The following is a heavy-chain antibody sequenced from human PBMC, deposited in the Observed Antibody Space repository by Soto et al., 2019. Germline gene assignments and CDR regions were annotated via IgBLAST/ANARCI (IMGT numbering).Heavy chain of an antibody. CDR3: ARDLRSGYDTHFDY. CDR1: GYTFTGYF. J-gene: IGHJ4*02. V-gene: IGHV1-2*02. D-gene: IGHD5-12*01. CDR2: INPKTGGT. Sequence: GASVKVSCKASGYTFTGYFMHWVRQAPGQGLEWMGWINPKTGGTNYAQKFQGRVTMTRGTSISTAYMDLSRLRSDDTAVYYCARDLRSGYDTHFDYWGQGTLVTVSS.